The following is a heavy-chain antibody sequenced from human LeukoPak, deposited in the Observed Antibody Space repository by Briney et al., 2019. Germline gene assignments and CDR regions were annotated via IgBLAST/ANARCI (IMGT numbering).Heavy chain of an antibody. CDR1: GGSISSGGYY. D-gene: IGHD3-22*01. Sequence: PSQTLSLTCTVSGGSISSGGYYWSWIRQPPGKGLEWIGEINHSGSTNYNPSLKSRVTISVDTSKNQFSLKLSSVTAADTAVYYCARPRRTSSGYLLDYWGQGTLVTVSS. J-gene: IGHJ4*02. CDR2: INHSGST. CDR3: ARPRRTSSGYLLDY. V-gene: IGHV4-30-2*01.